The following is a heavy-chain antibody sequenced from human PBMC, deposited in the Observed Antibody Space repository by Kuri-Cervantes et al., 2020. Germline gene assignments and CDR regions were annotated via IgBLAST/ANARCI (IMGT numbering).Heavy chain of an antibody. CDR3: AREGGSGDQWLPGLTQNYGMDV. V-gene: IGHV1-46*01. CDR1: GYTFTSYY. D-gene: IGHD3-22*01. Sequence: ASVKVSCKASGYTFTSYYMHWVRQAPGQGLEWMGIINPSGGSTSYAQKFQGRVTMTRDTSTSTVYMELSSLRSEDTAVYYCAREGGSGDQWLPGLTQNYGMDVWGQGTTVTSP. J-gene: IGHJ6*02. CDR2: INPSGGST.